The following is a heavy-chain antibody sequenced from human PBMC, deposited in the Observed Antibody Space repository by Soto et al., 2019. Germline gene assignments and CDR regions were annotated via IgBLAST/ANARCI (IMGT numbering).Heavy chain of an antibody. J-gene: IGHJ6*02. CDR3: ARVGGQLFGDHGLDV. D-gene: IGHD3-10*01. CDR2: MSPSSGNT. Sequence: QVQLVQSGADMKKPGASVKVSCKASGYTFTTYEINWVRQVPGQGLEWMGWMSPSSGNTGYVDQFRGRVTMTSDTSMTTAYMEVTSLTSEDTAVYYCARVGGQLFGDHGLDVWGQGTTVIVSS. CDR1: GYTFTTYE. V-gene: IGHV1-8*01.